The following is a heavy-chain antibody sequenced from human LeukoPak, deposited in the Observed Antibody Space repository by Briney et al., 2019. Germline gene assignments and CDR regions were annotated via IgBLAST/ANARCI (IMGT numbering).Heavy chain of an antibody. V-gene: IGHV1-18*01. CDR3: ARGFGGYRVPDSIYCYYMDV. D-gene: IGHD5/OR15-5a*01. Sequence: ASVKVSCKASGYTFTRHSISWVRQAPGQGLEWMGWISGYNGDTRYAQKVQGRVTMTTDTSTSTAYMELRGLRSDDTAVYYCARGFGGYRVPDSIYCYYMDVWGKGSTVIVSS. CDR2: ISGYNGDT. CDR1: GYTFTRHS. J-gene: IGHJ6*03.